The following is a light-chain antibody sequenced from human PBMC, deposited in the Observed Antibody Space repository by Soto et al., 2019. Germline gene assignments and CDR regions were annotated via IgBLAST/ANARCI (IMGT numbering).Light chain of an antibody. J-gene: IGKJ1*01. CDR3: QQYDSFWT. CDR1: QHINNW. CDR2: DAS. Sequence: DIQVTQSPSTLSASVGDRVTITCRASQHINNWLAWYQQKPGEAPKLLIYDASNLETGVPSRFSGSGSGTEFTLTISSLRPDDFATYYCQQYDSFWTFGQGTKVELK. V-gene: IGKV1-5*01.